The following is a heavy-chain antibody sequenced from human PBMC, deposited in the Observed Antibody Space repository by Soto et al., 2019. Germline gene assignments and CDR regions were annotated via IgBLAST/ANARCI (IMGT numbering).Heavy chain of an antibody. CDR2: IYHSGST. Sequence: PSETLSLTCAVSAGSISSGGYSWSWIRQPPGKGLESIGYIYHSGSTYYNPSLKSRVTISVDRSKNQFSLKLSSVTAADTAVYYCASNRGGSPATFDYWGQGTLVTVSS. D-gene: IGHD1-26*01. CDR1: AGSISSGGYS. V-gene: IGHV4-30-2*01. J-gene: IGHJ4*02. CDR3: ASNRGGSPATFDY.